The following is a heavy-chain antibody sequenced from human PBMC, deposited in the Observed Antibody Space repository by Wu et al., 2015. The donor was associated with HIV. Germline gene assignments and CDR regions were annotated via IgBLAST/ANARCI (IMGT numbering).Heavy chain of an antibody. CDR2: ITPLFGRP. D-gene: IGHD4/OR15-4a*01. CDR3: ARVQFDPNYYTYFDL. V-gene: IGHV1-69*13. Sequence: QVQLVQSGAEVKKPGSSVKVSCKASGGTFNNYAINWVRQAPGEGLEWMGRITPLFGRPTYAQRFQGRVTITADESTSTAYMELRSLTSDDAAIYFCARVQFDPNYYTYFDLWGQGTLVTVSS. CDR1: GGTFNNYA. J-gene: IGHJ5*01.